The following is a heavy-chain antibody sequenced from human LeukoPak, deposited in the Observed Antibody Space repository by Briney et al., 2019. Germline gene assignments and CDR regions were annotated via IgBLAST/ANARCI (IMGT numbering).Heavy chain of an antibody. CDR3: ASPGYGSGAFDY. CDR1: GGSISSSSYY. D-gene: IGHD3-10*01. V-gene: IGHV4-39*01. CDR2: IYYSGST. Sequence: SETLSLTCTVSGGSISSSSYYWGWIRQPPGKGLEWIGSIYYSGSTYYNPSLKSRVTISVDTSKNQFSLKLSSVTAADTAVYYCASPGYGSGAFDYWGQGTLVTVSS. J-gene: IGHJ4*02.